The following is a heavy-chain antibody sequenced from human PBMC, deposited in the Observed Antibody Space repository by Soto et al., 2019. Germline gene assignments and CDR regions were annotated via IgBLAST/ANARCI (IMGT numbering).Heavy chain of an antibody. CDR1: GFTFSSYS. CDR3: ARDRCSSTSCYRYYYYGMDV. D-gene: IGHD2-2*01. CDR2: ISSSSSTI. Sequence: EVQLAESGGGLVQPGGSLRLSCAASGFTFSSYSMNWVRQAPGKGLEWVSYISSSSSTIYYADSVKGRFTISRDNAKNSLYLQMNSLRDEDTAVYYCARDRCSSTSCYRYYYYGMDVWGQGTTVTVSS. V-gene: IGHV3-48*02. J-gene: IGHJ6*02.